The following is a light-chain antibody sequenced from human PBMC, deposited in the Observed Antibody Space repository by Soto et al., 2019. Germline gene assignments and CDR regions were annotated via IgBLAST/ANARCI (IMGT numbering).Light chain of an antibody. Sequence: DLQMTQSPSSLSASVGDRVTITCRASQSISSYLNWYQQKPRKAPKLLIYAASSLQSGVPSRFSGSGSGTDFTLTISSLQPEDFATYYCQQSYSTPRTFGGGTKVEIK. CDR2: AAS. J-gene: IGKJ4*01. CDR1: QSISSY. V-gene: IGKV1-39*01. CDR3: QQSYSTPRT.